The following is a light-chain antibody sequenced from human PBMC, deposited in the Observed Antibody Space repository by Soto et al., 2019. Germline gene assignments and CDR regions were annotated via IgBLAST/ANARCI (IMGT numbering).Light chain of an antibody. CDR1: NSNIGSDI. Sequence: QSVLTQPPSASGTPGQRATISCCGSNSNIGSDIVNCYQLLPGAAPEVLINTTNQRPSGIPDRFSGSKSGTSGTLDITGLQTGDEADYYCATWDYSLTGEVFGGGTQLTVL. V-gene: IGLV1-44*01. CDR2: TTN. J-gene: IGLJ2*01. CDR3: ATWDYSLTGEV.